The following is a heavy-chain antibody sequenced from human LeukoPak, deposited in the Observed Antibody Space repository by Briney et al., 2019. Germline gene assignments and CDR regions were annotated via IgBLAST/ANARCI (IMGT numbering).Heavy chain of an antibody. V-gene: IGHV5-51*01. CDR2: IYPGGSDT. D-gene: IGHD2-2*01. J-gene: IGHJ4*02. Sequence: NHGESLKISCKGSGYSFASYWIAWVRQMPGKGLEWMGIIYPGGSDTRYSPSSQGQVTISADTSISTAYLQWSSLKASDTAIYYCARQWGDCSSTSCYSAYWGQGTLVTVSS. CDR3: ARQWGDCSSTSCYSAY. CDR1: GYSFASYW.